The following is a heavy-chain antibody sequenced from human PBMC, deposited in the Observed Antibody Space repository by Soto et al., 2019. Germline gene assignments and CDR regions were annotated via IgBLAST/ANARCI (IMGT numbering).Heavy chain of an antibody. CDR2: INAGNGNT. V-gene: IGHV1-3*01. Sequence: ASVKVSCKASGYTFSSYPIHWVRQAPGQRLEWMGWINAGNGNTKYSQKFQGRVTITRDTSANTAYMEVSSLRSEDTAVYYCAREAHDLNWNYVDYYYGMDVWGQGTTVTVSS. J-gene: IGHJ6*02. CDR1: GYTFSSYP. D-gene: IGHD1-7*01. CDR3: AREAHDLNWNYVDYYYGMDV.